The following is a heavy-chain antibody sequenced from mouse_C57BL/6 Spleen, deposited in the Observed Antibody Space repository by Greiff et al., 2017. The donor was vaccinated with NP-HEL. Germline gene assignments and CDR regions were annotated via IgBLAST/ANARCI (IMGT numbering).Heavy chain of an antibody. J-gene: IGHJ3*01. Sequence: QVQLQQSGAELVRPGTSVKLSCKASGYTFTSYWMHWVKQRPGQGLEWIGVIDPSDSYTNYNQKFKGKATLTVDTSSSTAYMQLSSLTSEDSAVYYCAGSSYLAWFAYWGQGTLVTVSA. CDR1: GYTFTSYW. CDR3: AGSSYLAWFAY. V-gene: IGHV1-59*01. CDR2: IDPSDSYT. D-gene: IGHD1-1*01.